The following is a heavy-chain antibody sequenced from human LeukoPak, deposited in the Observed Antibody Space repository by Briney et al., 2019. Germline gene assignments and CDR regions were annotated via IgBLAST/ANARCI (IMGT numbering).Heavy chain of an antibody. V-gene: IGHV4-38-2*02. CDR1: DYSISSGYY. CDR2: ISHSGTT. D-gene: IGHD1-26*01. CDR3: ERERDVLGATIDS. J-gene: IGHJ4*02. Sequence: PSETLSLTCVASDYSISSGYYWGWIRQPPGKGLEWIGSISHSGTTYYNPSFKSRITISLDTSKNQFSLKLRSVTAADTAFYYCERERDVLGATIDSWGQGTLVTVSS.